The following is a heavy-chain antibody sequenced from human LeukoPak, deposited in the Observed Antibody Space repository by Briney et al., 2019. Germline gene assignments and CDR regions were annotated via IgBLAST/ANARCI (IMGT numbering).Heavy chain of an antibody. V-gene: IGHV4-38-2*01. CDR1: GYSISSGYY. J-gene: IGHJ2*01. D-gene: IGHD6-19*01. CDR2: IYHSGST. Sequence: PSETLFLTCAVSGYSISSGYYWGWIRQPPGKGLEWIGSIYHSGSTYYNPSLKSRVTISVDTSKNQFSLKLSSVTAADTAVYYCARAAVQYWYFDLWGRGTLVTVSS. CDR3: ARAAVQYWYFDL.